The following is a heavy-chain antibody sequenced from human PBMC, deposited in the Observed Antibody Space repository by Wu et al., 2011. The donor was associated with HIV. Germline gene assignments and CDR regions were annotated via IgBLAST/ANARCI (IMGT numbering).Heavy chain of an antibody. D-gene: IGHD2-21*02. Sequence: YISSSGNTIYYADSVKGRFTISRDNAKNSLYLQMSSLRAEDTAVYYCARVKYCGGDCYPGYFDYWGQGTLVTVSS. J-gene: IGHJ4*02. V-gene: IGHV3-11*01. CDR3: ARVKYCGGDCYPGYFDY. CDR2: ISSSGNTI.